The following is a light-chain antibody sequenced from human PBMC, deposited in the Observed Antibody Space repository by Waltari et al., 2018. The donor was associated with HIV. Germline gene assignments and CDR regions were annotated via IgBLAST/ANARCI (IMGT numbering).Light chain of an antibody. CDR1: SSDVGGYNY. CDR2: DVS. V-gene: IGLV2-14*01. CDR3: SAYTISSTLV. Sequence: QSALTQPASVSGSPGQSITISCTGTSSDVGGYNYVSWYQQHPGKAPKLMIYDVSNRPSWVSNRFSGSKSGTTASLTSSGLQAEDEADYYCSAYTISSTLVFGGGTKLTVL. J-gene: IGLJ2*01.